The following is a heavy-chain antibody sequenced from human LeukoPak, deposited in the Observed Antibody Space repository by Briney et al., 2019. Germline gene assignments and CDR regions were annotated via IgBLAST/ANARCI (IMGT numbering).Heavy chain of an antibody. V-gene: IGHV1-2*02. D-gene: IGHD4-23*01. Sequence: GASVKVSCKTSGYTFTGYYMHWVRHAPGQGLEWMGWINPNSSVTNYAQRFQSRVTMTRDTSISAAYMELRWLTSDDTAVYYCARERGGNSPFDSWGQGTLVTVSS. CDR2: INPNSSVT. J-gene: IGHJ4*02. CDR3: ARERGGNSPFDS. CDR1: GYTFTGYY.